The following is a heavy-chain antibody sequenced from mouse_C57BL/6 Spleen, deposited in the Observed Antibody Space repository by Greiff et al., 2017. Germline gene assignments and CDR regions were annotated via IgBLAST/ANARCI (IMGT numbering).Heavy chain of an antibody. D-gene: IGHD3-3*01. V-gene: IGHV1-50*01. CDR2: IDPSDSYT. CDR3: ASGGAGGRFAY. J-gene: IGHJ2*01. CDR1: GYTFTSYW. Sequence: VQLQQPGAELVKPGASVKLSCKASGYTFTSYWMQWVKQRPGQGLEWIGEIDPSDSYTNYNQKFKGKATLTVDTSSSTAYMQLSSLTSEDAADYGCASGGAGGRFAYWGQGTTLTVSS.